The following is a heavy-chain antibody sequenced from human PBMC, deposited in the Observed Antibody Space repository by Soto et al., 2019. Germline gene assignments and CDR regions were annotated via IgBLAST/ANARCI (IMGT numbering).Heavy chain of an antibody. CDR3: ARTYYYDSSGYYPVYFDY. J-gene: IGHJ4*02. D-gene: IGHD3-22*01. CDR2: IYYSGST. V-gene: IGHV4-59*12. CDR1: GGSISSYY. Sequence: SGTLSLTCTVSGGSISSYYWSWIRQPPGKGLEWIGYIYYSGSTYYNPSLKSRVTISVDRSKNQFSLKLSSVTAADTAVYYCARTYYYDSSGYYPVYFDYWGQGTLVTVSS.